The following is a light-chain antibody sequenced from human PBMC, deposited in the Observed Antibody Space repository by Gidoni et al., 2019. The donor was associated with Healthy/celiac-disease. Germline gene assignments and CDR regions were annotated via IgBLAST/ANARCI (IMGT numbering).Light chain of an antibody. CDR2: LGS. Sequence: DTVMTQSPLSLPVTPGEPASISCRSSQSLLHSNGYNYLDWYLQKPGQSPQLLIYLGSNRASGVPDRFSGSGSGTDFTLKISRVEAEDVGVYYCMQALQTPSVIFSFGPWDQSGYQT. CDR3: MQALQTPSVIFS. CDR1: QSLLHSNGYNY. V-gene: IGKV2-28*01. J-gene: IGKJ3*01.